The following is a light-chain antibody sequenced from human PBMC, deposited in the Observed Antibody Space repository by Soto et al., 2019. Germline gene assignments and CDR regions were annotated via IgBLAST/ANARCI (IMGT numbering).Light chain of an antibody. Sequence: DIQMTQSPSSLSASVGDRVTITCQASQDISNCLNWYQQKPGKPPQLRIYDASILETGVPSRFRGSGSGTDFTFTISSLQPEDIATYYCQQDDNLPPYTFGQGTKLEIK. V-gene: IGKV1-33*01. CDR3: QQDDNLPPYT. CDR1: QDISNC. J-gene: IGKJ2*01. CDR2: DAS.